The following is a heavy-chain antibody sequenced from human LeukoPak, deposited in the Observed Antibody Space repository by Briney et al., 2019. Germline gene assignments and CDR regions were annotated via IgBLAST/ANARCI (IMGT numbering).Heavy chain of an antibody. V-gene: IGHV3-23*01. CDR1: GFTFSSYA. D-gene: IGHD6-13*01. J-gene: IGHJ6*02. CDR2: ISGSGGST. Sequence: GGSLRLSCAASGFTFSSYAMSWVRQAPGKGLEWVSAISGSGGSTYYADSVKGRFTISRDNSKNTLYLQMNSLRAEDTAVYHCAKERIAAAGAGYYYGMDVWGQGTTVTVSS. CDR3: AKERIAAAGAGYYYGMDV.